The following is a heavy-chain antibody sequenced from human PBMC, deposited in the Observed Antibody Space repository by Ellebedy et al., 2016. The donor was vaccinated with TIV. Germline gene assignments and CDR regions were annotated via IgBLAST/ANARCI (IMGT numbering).Heavy chain of an antibody. CDR2: ISAYNGNT. V-gene: IGHV1-18*01. CDR1: GYTFTNYG. J-gene: IGHJ3*02. Sequence: ASVKVSCXASGYTFTNYGISWVRQAPEQGLEWMGWISAYNGNTDYAQKFQGRIMMTTDTSRKTAYMELASLRSDDTAVYYCARDVLLWFGELDAFDIWGQGTMVTVSS. D-gene: IGHD3-10*01. CDR3: ARDVLLWFGELDAFDI.